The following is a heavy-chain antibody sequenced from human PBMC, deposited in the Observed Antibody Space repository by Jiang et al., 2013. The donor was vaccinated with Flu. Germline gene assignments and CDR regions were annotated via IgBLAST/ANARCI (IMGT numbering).Heavy chain of an antibody. J-gene: IGHJ4*02. CDR1: GDSIXSNNYY. CDR3: ARNVMTTVTQFFDY. D-gene: IGHD4-17*01. CDR2: IYFSGTT. V-gene: IGHV4-39*07. Sequence: GLVKPSETLSLTCSVFGDSIXSNNYYWGWIRQAPGQGLEWVGSIYFSGTTYQNPSLKSRVTMSLDTSKNQFSLKLRSVTAADTAVYFCARNVMTTVTQFFDYWGQGTLITVSS.